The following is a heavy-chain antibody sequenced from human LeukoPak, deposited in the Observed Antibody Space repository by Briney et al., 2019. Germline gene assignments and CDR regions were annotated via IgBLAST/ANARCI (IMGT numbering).Heavy chain of an antibody. CDR3: ARSWLAVGFDP. J-gene: IGHJ5*02. D-gene: IGHD5-12*01. CDR1: GYTFTIYA. CDR2: MNPNSGNT. Sequence: ASVKVSCTASGYTFTIYAISWVRQATGQGLEWMGWMNPNSGNTSYAQKFQGRVTMTRNTSISTAYMELSSLRSEDTAVYYCARSWLAVGFDPWGQGTLVTVSS. V-gene: IGHV1-8*01.